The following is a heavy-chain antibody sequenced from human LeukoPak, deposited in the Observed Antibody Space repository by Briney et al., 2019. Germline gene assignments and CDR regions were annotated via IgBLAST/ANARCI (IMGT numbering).Heavy chain of an antibody. CDR1: GGSFSGYY. V-gene: IGHV4-34*01. J-gene: IGHJ6*02. CDR3: AVGIVGATLGGMDV. D-gene: IGHD1-26*01. Sequence: PSETLSLTCAVYGGSFSGYYWSWIRQPPGKGLEWIGEINHSGSTNYNPSLKSRVTISVDKSKNQFSLKLSSVTAADTAVYYCAVGIVGATLGGMDVWGQGTTVTVSS. CDR2: INHSGST.